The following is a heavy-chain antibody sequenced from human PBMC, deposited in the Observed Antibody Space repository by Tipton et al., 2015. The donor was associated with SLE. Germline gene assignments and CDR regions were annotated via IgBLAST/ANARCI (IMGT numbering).Heavy chain of an antibody. CDR2: IYYSGST. CDR1: GGSISSYY. J-gene: IGHJ6*03. Sequence: TLSLTCTVSGGSISSYYWSWIRQPPGKGLEWIGYIYYSGSTNYNPSLKSRVTISVDTSKNQFSLKLSSVTAADMAVYYCARGGLGYSYYYYMDVWGKGTTVTVSS. D-gene: IGHD5-18*01. CDR3: ARGGLGYSYYYYMDV. V-gene: IGHV4-59*01.